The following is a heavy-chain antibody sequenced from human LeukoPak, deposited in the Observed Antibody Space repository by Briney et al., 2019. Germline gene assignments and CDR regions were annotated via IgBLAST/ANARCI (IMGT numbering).Heavy chain of an antibody. Sequence: GGSLRLSCAASGFTFSSYAMSWVRQAPGKGLEWVSAISGSGGSTYYADSVKGRFTISRDNSKNTLYLQMNSLRAEDTAVYYCEKGSARVLLWFGEFHYWGQGTLVTVSS. V-gene: IGHV3-23*01. D-gene: IGHD3-10*01. CDR2: ISGSGGST. J-gene: IGHJ4*02. CDR3: EKGSARVLLWFGEFHY. CDR1: GFTFSSYA.